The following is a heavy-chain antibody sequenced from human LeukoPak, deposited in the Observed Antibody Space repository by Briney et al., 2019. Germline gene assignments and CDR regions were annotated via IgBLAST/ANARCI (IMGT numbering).Heavy chain of an antibody. Sequence: SETLSLTCTVSGGSISTYYWSWIRQSPGKGLELIGYIYYSGSTNYNPSLKSRVTISVDTSKNQFSLKLNSVTASDTSVYYFAGGPSSSWYFVDNWGQGSLVTFSS. J-gene: IGHJ4*02. V-gene: IGHV4-59*01. D-gene: IGHD6-13*01. CDR1: GGSISTYY. CDR3: AGGPSSSWYFVDN. CDR2: IYYSGST.